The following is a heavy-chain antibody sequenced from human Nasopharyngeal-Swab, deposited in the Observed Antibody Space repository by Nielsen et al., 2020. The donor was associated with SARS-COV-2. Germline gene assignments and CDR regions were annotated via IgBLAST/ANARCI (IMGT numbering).Heavy chain of an antibody. CDR1: GYTFINYG. V-gene: IGHV1-18*01. Sequence: ASVKVSCKASGYTFINYGLSWVRQAPGQGLEWVGWISANNGNTNYAQKFRGRVTMTTDTSTSTAYMELRSLRSDDTAIYYCGRDQWLVHYFDYWGQGTLVTVSS. CDR2: ISANNGNT. J-gene: IGHJ4*02. D-gene: IGHD6-19*01. CDR3: GRDQWLVHYFDY.